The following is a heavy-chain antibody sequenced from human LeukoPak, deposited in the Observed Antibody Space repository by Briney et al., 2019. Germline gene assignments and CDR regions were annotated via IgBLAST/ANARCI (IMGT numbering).Heavy chain of an antibody. CDR2: IIPIFGTA. CDR1: GGTFSSYA. D-gene: IGHD2-2*01. Sequence: SVKVSCKASGGTFSSYAISWVRQAPGQGLEWVGGIIPIFGTANYAQKFQGRVTITADESTSTAYMELSSLRSEDTAVYYCASPSRPIGIVVVPAAYYYYGMDVWGQGTTVTVSS. V-gene: IGHV1-69*13. J-gene: IGHJ6*02. CDR3: ASPSRPIGIVVVPAAYYYYGMDV.